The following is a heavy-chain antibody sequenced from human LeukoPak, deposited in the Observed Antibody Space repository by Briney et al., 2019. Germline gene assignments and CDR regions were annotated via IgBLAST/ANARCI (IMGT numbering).Heavy chain of an antibody. J-gene: IGHJ5*02. CDR2: IWYDGSNK. CDR1: GFIFSSYG. V-gene: IGHV3-33*01. D-gene: IGHD3-10*01. CDR3: ARRRGDNWFDP. Sequence: PGGSLRLSCAASGFIFSSYGMHWVRQAPGKGLEWVAVIWYDGSNKYYADSVKGRFTISRDNSKNTLYLQMNSLRAEDTAVYYCARRRGDNWFDPWGQGTLVTVSS.